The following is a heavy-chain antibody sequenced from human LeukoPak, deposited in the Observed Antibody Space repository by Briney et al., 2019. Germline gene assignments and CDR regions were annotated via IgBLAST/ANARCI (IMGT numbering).Heavy chain of an antibody. CDR1: GFTFSTFA. CDR2: ITGTHYTT. D-gene: IGHD4-17*01. CDR3: TKDPNGDYVGAFDP. J-gene: IGHJ5*02. Sequence: PGGSLRLSCAASGFTFSTFAKTWVRQAPGKGLEWVSSITGTHYTTYNTDSVKGRFTISRDNSKNTLYLQMNSLRADDTAVYYCTKDPNGDYVGAFDPWGQGTLVTVSS. V-gene: IGHV3-23*01.